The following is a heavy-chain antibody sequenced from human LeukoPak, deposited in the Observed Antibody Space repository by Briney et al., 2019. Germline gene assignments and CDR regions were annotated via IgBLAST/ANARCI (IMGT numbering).Heavy chain of an antibody. D-gene: IGHD3-22*01. Sequence: GGSLRLSCAASGFIVSDSYMSWVRQAPGKGLEWVAVVWYDGSKKYSADSVKGRITISRDDSKNTLYPQMNSLRAEDTAVYYCARGVGYYDSSGTIDYWGQGTLVTVSS. CDR2: VWYDGSKK. V-gene: IGHV3-33*08. CDR3: ARGVGYYDSSGTIDY. CDR1: GFIVSDSY. J-gene: IGHJ4*02.